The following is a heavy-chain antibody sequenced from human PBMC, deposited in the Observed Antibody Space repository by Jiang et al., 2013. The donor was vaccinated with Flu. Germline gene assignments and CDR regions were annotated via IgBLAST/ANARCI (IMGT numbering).Heavy chain of an antibody. CDR2: IKQDGSKK. J-gene: IGHJ6*02. V-gene: IGHV3-7*01. D-gene: IGHD3-16*01. CDR3: TTDPGGGVSGYYYGMDV. Sequence: MTWVRPGPTGRGLEWVANIKQDGSKKYYVDSVRGRFTISRDNANNSLYLQMNSLRAEDTAVYYCTTDPGGGVSGYYYGMDVWGQGTTVTVSS.